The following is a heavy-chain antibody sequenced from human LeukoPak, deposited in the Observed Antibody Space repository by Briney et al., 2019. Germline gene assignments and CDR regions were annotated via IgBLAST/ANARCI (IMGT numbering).Heavy chain of an antibody. D-gene: IGHD3-22*01. J-gene: IGHJ4*02. CDR2: IYPTDSDT. CDR1: GYSFTSYW. Sequence: GESLKISCKGSGYSFTSYWIGWVRQMPGKGLEWMGIIYPTDSDTKYSPSFQGQVTISADKSISTAYLQWSGLKASDTAMYYCARSQNGYYYDSSGYGRNFPLDYWGQGTLVTVSS. CDR3: ARSQNGYYYDSSGYGRNFPLDY. V-gene: IGHV5-51*01.